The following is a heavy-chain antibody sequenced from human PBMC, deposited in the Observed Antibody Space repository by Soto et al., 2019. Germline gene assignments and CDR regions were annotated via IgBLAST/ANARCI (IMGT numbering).Heavy chain of an antibody. CDR2: ISGSGGST. Sequence: PRLSCAASGFTFSSYAMSWVRQAPGKGLEWVSAISGSGGSTYYADSVKGRFTISRDNSKNTLYLQMNSLRAEDTAVYYCAKAPWYYDSSGYYYVEDYWGQGTMVTVYS. J-gene: IGHJ4*02. D-gene: IGHD3-22*01. V-gene: IGHV3-23*01. CDR1: GFTFSSYA. CDR3: AKAPWYYDSSGYYYVEDY.